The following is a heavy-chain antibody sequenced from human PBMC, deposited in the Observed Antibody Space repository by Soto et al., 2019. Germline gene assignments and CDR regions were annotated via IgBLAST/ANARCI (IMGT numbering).Heavy chain of an antibody. V-gene: IGHV1-18*01. CDR1: GYTFTSYG. J-gene: IGHJ6*02. Sequence: ASVKVSCKASGYTFTSYGISWVRQAPGQGLEWMGWISAYNGNTNYAQKLQGRVTMTTDTSTSTAYMELRSLRSDDTAVYYCARAYDSSGYYYYYYGMDVWGQGTTVTVSS. CDR2: ISAYNGNT. CDR3: ARAYDSSGYYYYYYGMDV. D-gene: IGHD3-22*01.